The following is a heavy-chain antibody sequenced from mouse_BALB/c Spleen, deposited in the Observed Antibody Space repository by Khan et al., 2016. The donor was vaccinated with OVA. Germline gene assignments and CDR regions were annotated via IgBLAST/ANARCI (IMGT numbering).Heavy chain of an antibody. CDR3: ARTARIKY. Sequence: EVQLVETGPGLVKPSQSLSLTCTVTGYSITSGYGWNWIRQFPGNKLEWMGYISYSGSTNYNPSLKSRISITRDTSKNQFFLQLNSVTTEDTATYYCARTARIKYRGQGTTLTVSS. D-gene: IGHD1-2*01. CDR2: ISYSGST. CDR1: GYSITSGYG. V-gene: IGHV3-2*02. J-gene: IGHJ2*01.